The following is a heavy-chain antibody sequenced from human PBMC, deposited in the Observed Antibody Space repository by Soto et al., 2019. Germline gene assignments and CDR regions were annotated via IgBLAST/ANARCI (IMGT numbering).Heavy chain of an antibody. D-gene: IGHD6-19*01. CDR1: GGSISSYY. Sequence: PSETLSLTCTVSGGSISSYYWSWIRQPPGKGLEWIGYIYYSGSTNYNPSLKSRVTISVDTSKNQFSLKLSSVTAADTAVYYCARQRGYSSGWYSFDYWGQGTLVTVSS. CDR3: ARQRGYSSGWYSFDY. CDR2: IYYSGST. V-gene: IGHV4-59*08. J-gene: IGHJ4*02.